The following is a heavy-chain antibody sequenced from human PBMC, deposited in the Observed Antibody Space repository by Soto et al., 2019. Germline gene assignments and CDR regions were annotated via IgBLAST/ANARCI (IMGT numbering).Heavy chain of an antibody. CDR3: STAFVYDFENSNYYRDAFDI. Sequence: GESLKISCKASGYSFSFYWIGWVRQMPGKGLEWMAIMYPDDSDIRYSPSFEAHVTISADKSTSTAFLQWSSLKASDTAMYYCSTAFVYDFENSNYYRDAFDIWGQGTLVTVSS. CDR2: MYPDDSDI. J-gene: IGHJ3*02. CDR1: GYSFSFYW. D-gene: IGHD3-22*01. V-gene: IGHV5-51*01.